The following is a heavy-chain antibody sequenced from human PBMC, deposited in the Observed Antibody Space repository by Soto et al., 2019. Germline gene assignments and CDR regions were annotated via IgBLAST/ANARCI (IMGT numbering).Heavy chain of an antibody. CDR2: INPNSGGT. CDR3: ARSITEGYCTITGCYTRPLYGMDV. V-gene: IGHV1-2*02. D-gene: IGHD2-2*02. Sequence: ASVKVSCKASGYTFSGYYIHWLRQAPGQGLEWMGWINPNSGGTNYAQKFQGRVTVTRDTPTSTAYMELSRLTSDDTVVYYCARSITEGYCTITGCYTRPLYGMDVWGQGTTVTVSS. CDR1: GYTFSGYY. J-gene: IGHJ6*02.